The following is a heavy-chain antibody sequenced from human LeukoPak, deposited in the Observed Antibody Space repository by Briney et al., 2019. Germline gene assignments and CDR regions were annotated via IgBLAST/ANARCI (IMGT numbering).Heavy chain of an antibody. CDR3: ARDEAGDY. CDR1: GFTFSSYS. CDR2: ISSSSSYI. V-gene: IGHV3-21*01. Sequence: GESLKISCAASGFTFSSYSMNWVRQAPGKGLEWVSSISSSSSYIYYADSVKGRFTISRDNAKNSLYLQMNSLRAEDTAVYYCARDEAGDYWGQGTLVTVSS. J-gene: IGHJ4*02.